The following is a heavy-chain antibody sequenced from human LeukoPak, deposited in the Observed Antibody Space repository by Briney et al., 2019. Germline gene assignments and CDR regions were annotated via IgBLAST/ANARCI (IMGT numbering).Heavy chain of an antibody. CDR3: AKIAGSSRSFDF. D-gene: IGHD6-13*01. CDR1: GFTFSSYA. CDR2: LTDSGGNT. Sequence: GGSLRLSCAASGFTFSSYAMTWGRQAPGKGLQWVSTLTDSGGNTAYADSVKGRFTISRDNSKNSLYLQMSCLKAEDTAVYYCAKIAGSSRSFDFWGQGTLVTVSS. V-gene: IGHV3-23*01. J-gene: IGHJ4*02.